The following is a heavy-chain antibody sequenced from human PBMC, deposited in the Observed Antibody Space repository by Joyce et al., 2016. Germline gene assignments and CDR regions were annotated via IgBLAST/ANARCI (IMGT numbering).Heavy chain of an antibody. CDR1: GYYFISYW. Sequence: EVQLVQSGAELKKPGESLKISCEASGYYFISYWIGWVTQMPGKGLEWMGIIDPGGSNPRYGPSFEGQVTISADKSINTAYLEWSSLKASDTAIYYCVRQVVGDKDYWGQGTLVTVSS. J-gene: IGHJ4*02. D-gene: IGHD1-26*01. V-gene: IGHV5-51*01. CDR3: VRQVVGDKDY. CDR2: IDPGGSNP.